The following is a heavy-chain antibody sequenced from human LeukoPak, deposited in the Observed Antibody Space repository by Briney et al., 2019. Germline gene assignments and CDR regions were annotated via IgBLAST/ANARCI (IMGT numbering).Heavy chain of an antibody. CDR3: AREYHDYGDEAHSDY. CDR2: IYSGGST. CDR1: GFTVSSNY. D-gene: IGHD4-17*01. J-gene: IGHJ4*02. Sequence: GGSLRLSCAASGFTVSSNYMSWVRQAPGKGLEWVSVIYSGGSTYYADSVKGRFTISRDNSKNTLYLQMNSLRAEDTAVYYCAREYHDYGDEAHSDYWGQGTLVTVSS. V-gene: IGHV3-53*01.